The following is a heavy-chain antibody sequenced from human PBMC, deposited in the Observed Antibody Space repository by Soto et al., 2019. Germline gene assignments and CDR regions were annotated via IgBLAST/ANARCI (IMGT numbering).Heavy chain of an antibody. D-gene: IGHD6-19*01. CDR3: ASTYGWSLRGWFDP. J-gene: IGHJ5*02. CDR2: IYYSGST. Sequence: SETLSLTCTVSGGSISSSSYYWGWIRQPPGKGLEWIGSIYYSGSTYYNPSLKSRVTISVDTSKNQFSLKLSSVTAADMAVYYCASTYGWSLRGWFDPWGQGTLVTVSS. V-gene: IGHV4-39*01. CDR1: GGSISSSSYY.